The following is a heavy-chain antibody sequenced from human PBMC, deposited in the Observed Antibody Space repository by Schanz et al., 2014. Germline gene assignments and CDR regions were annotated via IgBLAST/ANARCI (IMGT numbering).Heavy chain of an antibody. V-gene: IGHV3-7*01. J-gene: IGHJ6*02. Sequence: EVQLVESGGGLIQPGGSLRLSCEGSGFSFSDYWMGWVRQAPGRGLEWVANIRQDVRAKYYVDSVKGRFTISRDNIASSLFLQMNSLRAEDSAVYYCARGLIVGDGQHFYFSYGLDVWGQGTTVTVSS. D-gene: IGHD1-26*01. CDR2: IRQDVRAK. CDR1: GFSFSDYW. CDR3: ARGLIVGDGQHFYFSYGLDV.